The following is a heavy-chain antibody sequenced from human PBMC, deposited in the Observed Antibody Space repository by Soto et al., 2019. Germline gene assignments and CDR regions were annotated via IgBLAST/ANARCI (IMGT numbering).Heavy chain of an antibody. D-gene: IGHD6-6*01. Sequence: ASVKVSCKASGGTFSSYAISWVRQAPGQGLEWMGGIIPIFGTANYAQKFQGRVTITADESTSTAYMELSSLRSEDTAVYYCALVEYRSSPGGYYYYGMDVWGQGTTVTVSS. J-gene: IGHJ6*02. CDR3: ALVEYRSSPGGYYYYGMDV. CDR1: GGTFSSYA. CDR2: IIPIFGTA. V-gene: IGHV1-69*13.